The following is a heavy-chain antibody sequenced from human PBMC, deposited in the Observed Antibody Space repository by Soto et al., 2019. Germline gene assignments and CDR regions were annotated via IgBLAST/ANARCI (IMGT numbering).Heavy chain of an antibody. D-gene: IGHD1-26*01. CDR3: TTERVGATAWYYYGMDV. CDR1: GLIFSDVW. J-gene: IGHJ6*02. V-gene: IGHV3-15*01. CDR2: IKTKPDDGTI. Sequence: WGSLRLSCAASGLIFSDVWMTWVRQAPGKGLEWVGRIKTKPDDGTIDYAAPVRGRFTISRDDSKNTLYLQMNSLKTEDTAVYYCTTERVGATAWYYYGMDVWGQGTTVTVSS.